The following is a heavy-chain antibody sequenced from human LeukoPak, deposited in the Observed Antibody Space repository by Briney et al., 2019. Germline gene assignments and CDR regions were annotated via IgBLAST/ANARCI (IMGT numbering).Heavy chain of an antibody. CDR1: EFTLSSYA. V-gene: IGHV3-23*01. CDR3: AKDRGGNGNNPLYFFDY. Sequence: VQPGGSLRLSCEASEFTLSSYAMNWVRQAPGKGLEWVSIISSSGGSIYYADSVKGRFTISRDNSKNTLYLQMNSLRAEDTAVYYCAKDRGGNGNNPLYFFDYWGQGTLVTVSS. CDR2: ISSSGGSI. D-gene: IGHD1-14*01. J-gene: IGHJ4*02.